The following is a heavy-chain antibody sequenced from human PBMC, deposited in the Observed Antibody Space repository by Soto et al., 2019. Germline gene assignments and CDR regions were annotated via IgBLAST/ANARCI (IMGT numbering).Heavy chain of an antibody. J-gene: IGHJ4*02. D-gene: IGHD6-19*01. Sequence: GGSLRLSCAASGFTFSSYGMHWVRQAPGKGLEWVAVIWYDGSNKYYADSVKGRFTISRDNSKNTLYLQMNSLRAEDTAVYYCARALYLYRSGWSCFDYWGQGTLVTVSS. V-gene: IGHV3-33*01. CDR2: IWYDGSNK. CDR3: ARALYLYRSGWSCFDY. CDR1: GFTFSSYG.